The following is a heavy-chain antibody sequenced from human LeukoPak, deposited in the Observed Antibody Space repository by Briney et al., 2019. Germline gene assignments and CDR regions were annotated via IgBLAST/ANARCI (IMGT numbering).Heavy chain of an antibody. CDR1: GLTVSSNY. CDR3: ARGTWLNKLFDF. Sequence: GGSLRLSCVASGLTVSSNYMSWVRQAPGKGLEWVSVIYSGASTYYADSMKGRFTISRDNSKNTVYLQMNILRPEDTAVYYCARGTWLNKLFDFWGQGTLVTVSS. V-gene: IGHV3-66*01. J-gene: IGHJ4*02. D-gene: IGHD1/OR15-1a*01. CDR2: IYSGAST.